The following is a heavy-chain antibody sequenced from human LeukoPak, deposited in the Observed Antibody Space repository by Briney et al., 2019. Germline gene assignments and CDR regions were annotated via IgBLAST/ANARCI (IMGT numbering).Heavy chain of an antibody. V-gene: IGHV3-48*01. Sequence: GGSLRLSCAASGFTFSSYSMNWVRQAPGKGLEWVSYISSSSSTIYYADSAKGRFTISRDNAKNSLYLQMNSLRAEDTAVYYCARESAAGRTPFDYWGQGTLVTVSS. CDR1: GFTFSSYS. J-gene: IGHJ4*02. D-gene: IGHD6-13*01. CDR3: ARESAAGRTPFDY. CDR2: ISSSSSTI.